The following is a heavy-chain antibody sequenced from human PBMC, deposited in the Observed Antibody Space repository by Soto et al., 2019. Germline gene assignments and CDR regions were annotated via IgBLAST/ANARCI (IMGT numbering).Heavy chain of an antibody. CDR1: GFTFSSYA. Sequence: EVQLLESGGGLVQPGGSLRLSCAASGFTFSSYAMSWVRQAPGKGLEWVSTISGGGVNTYYADSVKGRFTISRDNSRNTLYVQMSSLRAEDTAVYYCAKGDVSSSENWGPGTLVTVSS. D-gene: IGHD6-6*01. CDR2: ISGGGVNT. CDR3: AKGDVSSSEN. V-gene: IGHV3-23*01. J-gene: IGHJ4*02.